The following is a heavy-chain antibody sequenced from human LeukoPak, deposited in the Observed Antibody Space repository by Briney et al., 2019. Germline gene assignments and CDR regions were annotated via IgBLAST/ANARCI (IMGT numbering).Heavy chain of an antibody. CDR2: INHSGST. J-gene: IGHJ5*02. D-gene: IGHD5-18*01. CDR3: ARVTVAGKNPVPFDP. Sequence: SSETLSLTCAVYGGSFSGYYWSWIRQPPGKGLEWIGEINHSGSTNYNPSLMSRVTISVDTSKNQFSLKLSSVTAADTAVYYCARVTVAGKNPVPFDPWGQGTLVTVSS. CDR1: GGSFSGYY. V-gene: IGHV4-34*01.